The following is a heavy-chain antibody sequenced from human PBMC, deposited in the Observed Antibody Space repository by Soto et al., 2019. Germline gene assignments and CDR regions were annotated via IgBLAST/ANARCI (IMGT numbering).Heavy chain of an antibody. J-gene: IGHJ3*02. D-gene: IGHD4-17*01. CDR1: GGSISSGDYY. Sequence: QVQLQESGPGLVKPSQTLSLTCTVSGGSISSGDYYWSWIRQPPGKGLEWIGYIYYSGSTYYNPYLKSRVTISVDTSKNQFSLKLSSVTAADTAVYYCASLSRDYAHAFDIWGQGTMVTVSS. CDR2: IYYSGST. CDR3: ASLSRDYAHAFDI. V-gene: IGHV4-30-4*01.